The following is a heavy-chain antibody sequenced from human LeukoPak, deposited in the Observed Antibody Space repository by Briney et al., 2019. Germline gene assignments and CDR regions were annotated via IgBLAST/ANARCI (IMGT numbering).Heavy chain of an antibody. D-gene: IGHD2-2*01. CDR1: GFTFSSYG. CDR3: AKSSTSSHDAFDI. CDR2: ISGSGGST. Sequence: GGSLRLSCAASGFTFSSYGMSWVRQAPGKGLEWVSAISGSGGSTYYADSVKGRFTISRDNSKNTLYLQMNSLRAEDTAVYYCAKSSTSSHDAFDIWGQGTMVTVSS. J-gene: IGHJ3*02. V-gene: IGHV3-23*01.